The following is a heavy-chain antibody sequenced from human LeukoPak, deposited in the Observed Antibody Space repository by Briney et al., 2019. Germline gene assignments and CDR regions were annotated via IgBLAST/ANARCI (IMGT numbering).Heavy chain of an antibody. Sequence: PSETLSLTCTVSGVSISSYYWSWIRQPPGKGLEWIGYIYYSGSTNYNPSLKSRVTISVDTSKNQFSLKLSSVTAADTAVYYCARDKSCDYWGQGTLVTVSS. CDR1: GVSISSYY. CDR3: ARDKSCDY. D-gene: IGHD3-10*01. V-gene: IGHV4-59*01. J-gene: IGHJ4*02. CDR2: IYYSGST.